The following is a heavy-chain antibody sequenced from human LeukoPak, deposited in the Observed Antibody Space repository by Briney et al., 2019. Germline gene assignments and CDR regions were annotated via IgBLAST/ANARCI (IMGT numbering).Heavy chain of an antibody. CDR1: GFTFSSYA. CDR2: ISGSDGST. CDR3: AKDGREWPRSLDY. J-gene: IGHJ4*02. V-gene: IGHV3-23*01. D-gene: IGHD5-12*01. Sequence: GGSLRLSCAASGFTFSSYAMSWVRQAPGKGLEWVSGISGSDGSTYYADSVKGRFTISRDNSKNTLYLQMNSLRAEDTAVYYCAKDGREWPRSLDYWGQGTLVTVSS.